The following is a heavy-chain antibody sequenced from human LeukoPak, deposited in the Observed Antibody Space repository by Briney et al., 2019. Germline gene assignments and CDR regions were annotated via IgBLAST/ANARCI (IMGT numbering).Heavy chain of an antibody. CDR1: GGSISSSSYY. D-gene: IGHD6-19*01. CDR3: ARQVRVADYYFDY. V-gene: IGHV4-39*07. Sequence: SETLSLTCTVSGGSISSSSYYWGWLRQPPGQGLEWTGSIYYSGSTYYNPSLKSRVTISVDTSKNQFSLKLSSVTAADTVVYYCARQVRVADYYFDYWGQGTLVTVSS. J-gene: IGHJ4*02. CDR2: IYYSGST.